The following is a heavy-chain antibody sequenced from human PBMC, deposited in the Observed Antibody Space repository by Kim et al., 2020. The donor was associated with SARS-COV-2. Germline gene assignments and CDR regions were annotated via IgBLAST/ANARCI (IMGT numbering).Heavy chain of an antibody. Sequence: GNGNTKYSQKFQGRVTITRDTSASTAYMELSSLRSEDTAVYYCVSYTFDYWGQGTLVTVSS. CDR2: GNGNT. J-gene: IGHJ4*02. V-gene: IGHV1-3*01. CDR3: VSYTFDY. D-gene: IGHD3-16*01.